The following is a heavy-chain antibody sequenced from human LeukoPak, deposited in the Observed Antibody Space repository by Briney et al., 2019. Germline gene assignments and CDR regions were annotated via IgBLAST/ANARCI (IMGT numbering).Heavy chain of an antibody. Sequence: GGSLRLSCAASGFTFSSYWMHWVRQAPGKGLVWVSRINSDGSSTSYADSVKGRFTISRDNAKNTLYLQMNSLRAEDTAVYYCTNTHLYDILTGYRRAGFGYWGQGTLVTVSS. J-gene: IGHJ4*02. CDR3: TNTHLYDILTGYRRAGFGY. CDR1: GFTFSSYW. V-gene: IGHV3-74*01. CDR2: INSDGSST. D-gene: IGHD3-9*01.